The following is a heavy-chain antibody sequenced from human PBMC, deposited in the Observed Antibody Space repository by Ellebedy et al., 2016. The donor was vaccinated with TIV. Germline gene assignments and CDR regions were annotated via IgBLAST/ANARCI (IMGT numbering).Heavy chain of an antibody. J-gene: IGHJ4*02. Sequence: PGGSLRLSCAASGFTFSSYSISWVRQAPGKGLEWVSAISGSGVRPFYADSVKGRFTISRDNSKDTVFLQMNSLRAEDTALYYCAKDHRLRSVDGFGYWPLDYWGQGTLVTVSS. CDR1: GFTFSSYS. CDR3: AKDHRLRSVDGFGYWPLDY. V-gene: IGHV3-23*01. D-gene: IGHD3-22*01. CDR2: ISGSGVRP.